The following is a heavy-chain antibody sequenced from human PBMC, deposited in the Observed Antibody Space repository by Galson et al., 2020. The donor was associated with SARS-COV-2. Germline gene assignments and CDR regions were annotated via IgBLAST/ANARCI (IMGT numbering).Heavy chain of an antibody. V-gene: IGHV3-72*01. J-gene: IGHJ5*02. Sequence: GGSLRLSCAASGLTLSDHYMEWVRQAPGRGLEWISRSRNKANSYTTEYAASVNGRFTISRDVSENLLYLQMNSLKTEDTATYYCVRARIGPTRSFDLWGQGTLVTVSS. CDR3: VRARIGPTRSFDL. D-gene: IGHD2-15*01. CDR1: GLTLSDHY. CDR2: SRNKANSYTT.